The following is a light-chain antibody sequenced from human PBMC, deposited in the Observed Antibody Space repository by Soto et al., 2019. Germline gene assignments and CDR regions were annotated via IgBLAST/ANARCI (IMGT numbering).Light chain of an antibody. CDR3: SAWVDSLYGPV. J-gene: IGLJ2*01. V-gene: IGLV1-44*01. Sequence: QSVLTQPPSASGTPGQRVTISCSGGRSNLGSNPVNWYQQPLPGTAPKLLIYSSNQRPSGVPDRFSASKSGTSASLAISGLQSEDEATYYCSAWVDSLYGPVFGGGTKLTVL. CDR2: SSN. CDR1: RSNLGSNP.